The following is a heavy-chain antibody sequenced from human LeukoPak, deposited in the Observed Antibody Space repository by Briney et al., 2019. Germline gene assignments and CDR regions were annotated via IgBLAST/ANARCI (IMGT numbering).Heavy chain of an antibody. V-gene: IGHV3-30*04. CDR1: GFTFSSYA. Sequence: PGGSLRLSCAASGFTFSSYAMHWVRQAPGKGLEWVAVISYDGSNKYYADSVKGRFTISRDDSKNTLYLQMNSLRAEDTAVYYCARDLYYYDSSGYTAYPDYWGQGTLVTVSS. CDR3: ARDLYYYDSSGYTAYPDY. D-gene: IGHD3-22*01. CDR2: ISYDGSNK. J-gene: IGHJ4*02.